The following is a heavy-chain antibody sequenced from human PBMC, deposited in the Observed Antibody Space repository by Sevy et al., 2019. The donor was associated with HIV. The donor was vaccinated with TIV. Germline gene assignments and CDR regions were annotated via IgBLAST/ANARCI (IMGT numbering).Heavy chain of an antibody. Sequence: GGSLRLSCAASGFTFSNVWMSWVRQAPGKGLEWVANIKRDGSERYYLASVKGRFTISRDNAKKSLYLQMNSLTAEDTAVYYCARDCNSASCLWGLDVWGQGTTVTVSS. D-gene: IGHD1-26*01. CDR3: ARDCNSASCLWGLDV. CDR2: IKRDGSER. CDR1: GFTFSNVW. J-gene: IGHJ6*02. V-gene: IGHV3-7*03.